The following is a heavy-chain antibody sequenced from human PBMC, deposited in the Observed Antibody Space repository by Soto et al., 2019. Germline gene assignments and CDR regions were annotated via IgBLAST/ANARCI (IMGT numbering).Heavy chain of an antibody. CDR1: GFSLSSSEVG. D-gene: IGHD4-17*01. CDR3: AHSTVFEWFDP. CDR2: IFWNDDE. J-gene: IGHJ5*02. Sequence: SGPTLVNPTQTLTLTCTFSGFSLSSSEVGVGWIRQPPGKALECLALIFWNDDERYNPSLKRRLTITKGISKNQVVLTMTNMDPVDTATYYCAHSTVFEWFDPWGQ. V-gene: IGHV2-5*01.